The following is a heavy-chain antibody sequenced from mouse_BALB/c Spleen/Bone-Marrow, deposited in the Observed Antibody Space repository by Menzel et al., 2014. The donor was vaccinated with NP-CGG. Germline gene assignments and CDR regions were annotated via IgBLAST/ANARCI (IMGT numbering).Heavy chain of an antibody. J-gene: IGHJ4*01. CDR1: GFNIKDTY. D-gene: IGHD2-1*01. Sequence: VQLQQSGTDLVKPGASIRLSCTASGFNIKDTYMHWVRQRPEQGLEWIGRIDPANGDTKYDPKFQGKATITADTSSNTAYLQLSSLTSEDTAVYYCARGGNWRTMDYWGQGTSVTVAS. V-gene: IGHV14-3*02. CDR2: IDPANGDT. CDR3: ARGGNWRTMDY.